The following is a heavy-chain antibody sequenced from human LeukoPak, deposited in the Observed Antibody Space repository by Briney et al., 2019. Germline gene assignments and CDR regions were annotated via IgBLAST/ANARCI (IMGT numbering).Heavy chain of an antibody. CDR3: ARARWAARSDY. CDR1: GGSISSYY. J-gene: IGHJ4*02. V-gene: IGHV4-59*01. D-gene: IGHD6-6*01. Sequence: PSETLSLTCTVSGGSISSYYWSWIRQPPGKGLEWIGYIYYSGSTNYNPSLKSRVTMSVDTSKNQFSLKLSSVTAADTAVYYCARARWAARSDYWGQGTLVTVSS. CDR2: IYYSGST.